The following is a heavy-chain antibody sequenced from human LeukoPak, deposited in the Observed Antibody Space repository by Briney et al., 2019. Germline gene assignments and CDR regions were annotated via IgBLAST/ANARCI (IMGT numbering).Heavy chain of an antibody. V-gene: IGHV1-18*01. J-gene: IGHJ3*02. CDR2: ISAYNGNT. Sequence: GASVKVSCKASGYTFTSYGISWVRQAPGQGLEWMGWISAYNGNTNYAQKLQGRVTMTTDTSTSTAYMELRSLRSDDTAVYYCARDFPRGITMIVARAFDIWGQGTMVTVSS. CDR3: ARDFPRGITMIVARAFDI. CDR1: GYTFTSYG. D-gene: IGHD3-22*01.